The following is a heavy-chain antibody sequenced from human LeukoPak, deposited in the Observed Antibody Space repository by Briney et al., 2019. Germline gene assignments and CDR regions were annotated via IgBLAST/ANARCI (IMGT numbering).Heavy chain of an antibody. CDR2: INHSGST. CDR3: AKRPVCFGGFYRYTSFDY. J-gene: IGHJ4*02. CDR1: GGSFGGYY. D-gene: IGHD3-16*02. V-gene: IGHV4-34*01. Sequence: PSETLSLTCAVYGGSFGGYYWSWIRQPPGKGLEWIGEINHSGSTNYNPSLKSRVTISVDTSKNQFSLKLSSVTAADTAVYYCAKRPVCFGGFYRYTSFDYGGQGTLVTVS.